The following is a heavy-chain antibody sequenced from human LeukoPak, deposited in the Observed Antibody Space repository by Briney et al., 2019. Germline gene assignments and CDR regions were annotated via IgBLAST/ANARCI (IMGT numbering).Heavy chain of an antibody. J-gene: IGHJ5*01. V-gene: IGHV4-4*07. CDR2: IYTSGST. CDR3: ARDPYYDSSGYYYPDS. CDR1: GGSISSYY. D-gene: IGHD3-22*01. Sequence: PSETLSLTCTVSGGSISSYYWSWIRQPAGKGLEWIGRIYTSGSTNYNPSLKSRVTMSVDTSKNQFSLELSSVTAADTAVYYCARDPYYDSSGYYYPDSWGQGTLVTVSS.